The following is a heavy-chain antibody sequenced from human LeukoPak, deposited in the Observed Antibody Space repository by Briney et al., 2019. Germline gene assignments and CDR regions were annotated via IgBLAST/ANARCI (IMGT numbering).Heavy chain of an antibody. Sequence: GGSLRLSCAASGFTFSSYWMHWVRQTPGKGLVWVSRISGDGSSTTYAESVKGRFTISRDNSKNTLYLQMNSLRAEDTAVYYCAKTTGYSSGWFDSYFDYWGQGTLVTVSS. CDR3: AKTTGYSSGWFDSYFDY. V-gene: IGHV3-74*01. D-gene: IGHD6-19*01. CDR1: GFTFSSYW. J-gene: IGHJ4*02. CDR2: ISGDGSST.